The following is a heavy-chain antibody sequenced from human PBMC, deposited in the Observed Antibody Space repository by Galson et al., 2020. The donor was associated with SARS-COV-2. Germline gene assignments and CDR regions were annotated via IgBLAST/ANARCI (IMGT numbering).Heavy chain of an antibody. D-gene: IGHD3-22*01. CDR2: VYPSGPT. CDR1: GYSVSTTNY. CDR3: ARQGVNMIVLVTVPGWYFDL. Sequence: SETLSLTCTVSGYSVSTTNYWGWVRQPPGRGLEWIGSVYPSGPTYYNPSHKSRLTISVDTSKNQFSLRLDSVTAADTALYYCARQGVNMIVLVTVPGWYFDLWGRGTLVTVSS. J-gene: IGHJ2*01. V-gene: IGHV4-38-2*02.